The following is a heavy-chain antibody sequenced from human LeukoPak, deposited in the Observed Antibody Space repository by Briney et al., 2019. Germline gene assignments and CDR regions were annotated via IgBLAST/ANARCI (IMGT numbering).Heavy chain of an antibody. CDR2: ISDSGGST. CDR1: GFTFSSYA. V-gene: IGHV3-23*01. D-gene: IGHD6-19*01. J-gene: IGHJ4*02. CDR3: AKQDIRSSAWYD. Sequence: GGSLRLSCAASGFTFSSYAMSWVRQAPGQGLEWVSAISDSGGSTYYADSVKGRFTISRDNSKNTLYLQMNSLRAEDTAVYYCAKQDIRSSAWYDGGQGTLVTVSS.